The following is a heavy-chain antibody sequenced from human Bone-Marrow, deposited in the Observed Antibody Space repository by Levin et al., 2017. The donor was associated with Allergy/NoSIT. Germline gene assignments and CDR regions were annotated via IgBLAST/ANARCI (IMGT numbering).Heavy chain of an antibody. Sequence: SQTLSLTCTVSGGSMSNYYWSWIRQPPGKGLEWMGYIYFTGSINYNPPLKSRVSIPVDAPKNQFSLNLSSVTAADTAVYYYARLLSSSRNLYNWFDPWGQGTLVTVSS. D-gene: IGHD2-2*01. CDR3: ARLLSSSRNLYNWFDP. V-gene: IGHV4-59*01. CDR1: GGSMSNYY. CDR2: IYFTGSI. J-gene: IGHJ5*02.